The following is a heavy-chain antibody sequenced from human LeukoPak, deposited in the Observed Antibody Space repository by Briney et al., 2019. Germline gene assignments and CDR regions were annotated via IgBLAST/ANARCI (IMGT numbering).Heavy chain of an antibody. CDR3: ARDRIAAAGTRIWYFDY. D-gene: IGHD6-13*01. Sequence: SETLSLTCAVYGGSFSGYYWSWIRQPPGKGLEWIGEINHSGSTNYNPSLKSRVTISVDTSKNQFSLKLSSVTAADTAVYYCARDRIAAAGTRIWYFDYWGQGTLVTVSS. J-gene: IGHJ4*02. CDR2: INHSGST. CDR1: GGSFSGYY. V-gene: IGHV4-34*01.